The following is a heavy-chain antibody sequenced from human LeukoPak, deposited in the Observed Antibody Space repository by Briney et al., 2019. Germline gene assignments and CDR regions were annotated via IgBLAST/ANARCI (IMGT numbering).Heavy chain of an antibody. CDR2: AGWAGGTT. J-gene: IGHJ4*02. CDR3: ASPEGYGSGSYYLLG. V-gene: IGHV3-43*01. D-gene: IGHD3-10*01. CDR1: GFNFDRYT. Sequence: GGSLRLSCATSGFNFDRYTIHWVRQAPGKGLEWVSLAGWAGGTTFYSDSVKGRFTISRDNAKNSLYLQMNSLRAEDTAVYYCASPEGYGSGSYYLLGWGQGTLVTVSS.